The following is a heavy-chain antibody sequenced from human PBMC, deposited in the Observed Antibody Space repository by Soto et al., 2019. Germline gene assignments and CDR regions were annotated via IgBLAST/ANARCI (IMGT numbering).Heavy chain of an antibody. Sequence: GRSLRLSCSASGFPSGSFAITCVRQAPGGGLMWVSIVAGGGGSNYYAFPGKGRITMPRDNSKSTVYLQMNSLRADDTAVYYCAKQGAYDFYTSSNNGFDLWGQGTLVTVSS. CDR3: AKQGAYDFYTSSNNGFDL. CDR2: VAGGGGSN. CDR1: GFPSGSFA. V-gene: IGHV3-23*01. J-gene: IGHJ5*02. D-gene: IGHD3-3*01.